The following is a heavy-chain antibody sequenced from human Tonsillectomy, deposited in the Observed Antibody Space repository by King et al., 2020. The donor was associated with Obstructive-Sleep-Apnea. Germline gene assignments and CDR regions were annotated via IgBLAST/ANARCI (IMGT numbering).Heavy chain of an antibody. Sequence: VQLVESGGNLVQPGGSLRLSCEASGFTFSDYWMSWVRQAPGKGPELVANIRQDGGEKNYLDSVRGRFTISRDNAKKSLYLQMNSLRAEDTAVYYCVHRGGLASNRPVYFDHWGLGALVTVSS. D-gene: IGHD1-14*01. J-gene: IGHJ4*02. CDR3: VHRGGLASNRPVYFDH. V-gene: IGHV3-7*03. CDR2: IRQDGGEK. CDR1: GFTFSDYW.